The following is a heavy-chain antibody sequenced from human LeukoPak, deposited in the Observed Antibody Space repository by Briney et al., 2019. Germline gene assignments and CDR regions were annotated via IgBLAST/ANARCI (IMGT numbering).Heavy chain of an antibody. CDR2: IYYSGNT. V-gene: IGHV4-39*07. CDR1: GVSISSSNSY. D-gene: IGHD1-26*01. CDR3: ARVRGSSGSYEYYHYMDV. Sequence: PSETLSLTCTVSGVSISSSNSYWGWIRQPPGKGLEWIGSIYYSGNTYYNPSLKSRVTMSVDTSKKQFSLKLSSVTAADTAAYYCARVRGSSGSYEYYHYMDVWGKGTTVTISS. J-gene: IGHJ6*03.